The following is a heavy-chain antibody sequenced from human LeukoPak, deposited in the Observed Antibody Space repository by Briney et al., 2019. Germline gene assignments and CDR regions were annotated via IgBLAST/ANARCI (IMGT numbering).Heavy chain of an antibody. CDR2: ISSSSSYI. CDR1: GFTFSSYS. Sequence: GGSLRLSCAAPGFTFSSYSMSWVRQAPGKGLEWVSSISSSSSYIYYADSVKGRFTISKDNAKNSLYLQMNSLRAEDTAVYYCASYGSGSYPQFDPWGQGTLVTVSS. CDR3: ASYGSGSYPQFDP. V-gene: IGHV3-21*01. J-gene: IGHJ5*02. D-gene: IGHD3-10*01.